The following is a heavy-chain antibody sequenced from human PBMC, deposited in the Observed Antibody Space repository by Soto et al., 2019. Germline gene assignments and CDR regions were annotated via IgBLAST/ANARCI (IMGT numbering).Heavy chain of an antibody. V-gene: IGHV3-7*01. CDR1: GCTFSSYW. Sequence: PGGSLRLSCAASGCTFSSYWMNWVRQAPGKGLEWVANINQDGNEDNLLDSVKGRFTISRDNAKNSLFLQMNSLRVDDTAVYYCARTGDGHHDLLDYWGQGALVTVSS. CDR2: INQDGNED. J-gene: IGHJ4*02. D-gene: IGHD1-1*01. CDR3: ARTGDGHHDLLDY.